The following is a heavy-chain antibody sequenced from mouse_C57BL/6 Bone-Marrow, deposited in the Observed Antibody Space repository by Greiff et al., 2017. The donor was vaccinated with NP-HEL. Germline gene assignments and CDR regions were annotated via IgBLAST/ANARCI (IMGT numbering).Heavy chain of an antibody. J-gene: IGHJ3*01. V-gene: IGHV1-5*01. D-gene: IGHD4-1*02. CDR1: GYTFTSYW. Sequence: VQLQQSGTVLARPGASVKMSCKTSGYTFTSYWMHWVKQRPGQGLEWIGAIYPGNSDTSYNQKFKGKAKLTAVTSASTAYMELSSLTNEDSAVYYCTSPTGKGAWFAYWGQGTLVTVS. CDR2: IYPGNSDT. CDR3: TSPTGKGAWFAY.